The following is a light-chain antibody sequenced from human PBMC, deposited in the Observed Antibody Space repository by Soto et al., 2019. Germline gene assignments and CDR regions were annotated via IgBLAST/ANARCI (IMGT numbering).Light chain of an antibody. CDR2: SNN. J-gene: IGLJ3*02. Sequence: QSVLTQPPSASGTPGPRVTLSCSGSSSNIGSNTVNWYQQLPGTAPKLLIYSNNQRPSGVPDRFSGSKSGTSASLAISGRQSEDEAEYYCAAWDDSLNGPVFGGGTKLTVL. CDR3: AAWDDSLNGPV. V-gene: IGLV1-44*01. CDR1: SSNIGSNT.